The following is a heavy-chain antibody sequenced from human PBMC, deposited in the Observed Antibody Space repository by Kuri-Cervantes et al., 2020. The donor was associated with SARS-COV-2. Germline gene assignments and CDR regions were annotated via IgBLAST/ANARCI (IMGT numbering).Heavy chain of an antibody. D-gene: IGHD3-22*01. J-gene: IGHJ6*02. CDR3: ARVWYYYDSSGPPWYYYYGMDV. Sequence: SVKVSCKASGGSFSSCAISWVRQAPGQGLEWMGRIIPIFGIANYAQKFQGRVTITADKSTSTAYMELSSLRSEDTAVYYCARVWYYYDSSGPPWYYYYGMDVWGQGTTVTVSS. V-gene: IGHV1-69*04. CDR2: IIPIFGIA. CDR1: GGSFSSCA.